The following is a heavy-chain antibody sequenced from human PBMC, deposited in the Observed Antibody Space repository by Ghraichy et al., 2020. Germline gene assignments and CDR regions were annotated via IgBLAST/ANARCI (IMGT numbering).Heavy chain of an antibody. J-gene: IGHJ4*02. D-gene: IGHD3-10*01. CDR3: AKDLHYGLGSYYGN. CDR1: GFTFSSYD. Sequence: GALNISCAASGFTFSSYDMHWVRQAPGEGLEWVTTISDSGGRTYYADSVKGRFTISRDNSKNTLYLQMNSLRAEDTAVYYCAKDLHYGLGSYYGNWGQGTLVTVSS. CDR2: ISDSGGRT. V-gene: IGHV3-23*01.